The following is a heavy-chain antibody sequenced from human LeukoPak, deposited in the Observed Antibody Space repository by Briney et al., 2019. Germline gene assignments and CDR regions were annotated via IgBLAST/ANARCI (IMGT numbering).Heavy chain of an antibody. D-gene: IGHD6-6*01. CDR1: GFTFSSYG. Sequence: PGGSLRLSCAASGFTFSSYGMHWVRQAPGKGLEWVAVIWYDGSNKYYADSVKGRFTISRDNSKNTLYLQMNSLRAEDTAVYYCARDAVPFSSIAARYGMDVWGQGTTVTVSS. V-gene: IGHV3-33*01. J-gene: IGHJ6*02. CDR3: ARDAVPFSSIAARYGMDV. CDR2: IWYDGSNK.